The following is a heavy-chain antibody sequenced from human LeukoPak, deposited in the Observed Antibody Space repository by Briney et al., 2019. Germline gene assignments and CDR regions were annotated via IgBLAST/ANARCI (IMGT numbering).Heavy chain of an antibody. J-gene: IGHJ3*02. D-gene: IGHD6-25*01. V-gene: IGHV4-34*01. CDR1: GGSFSGYY. CDR3: AREKRVYSSGWQRWFDI. CDR2: INHSGST. Sequence: SETLSLTCAVYGGSFSGYYWSWIRQPPGKGLEWIGEINHSGSTNYNPSLKSRVTISVDTSKNQFSLKLSSVTAADTAVYYCAREKRVYSSGWQRWFDIWGQGTMVTVSS.